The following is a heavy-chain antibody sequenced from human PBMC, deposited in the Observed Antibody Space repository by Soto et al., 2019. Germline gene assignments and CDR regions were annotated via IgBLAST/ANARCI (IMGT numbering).Heavy chain of an antibody. V-gene: IGHV1-2*04. J-gene: IGHJ4*02. Sequence: ASVKVSCKASGYTFTGYYMHWVRQAPGQGLEWMGWINPNSGGTNYAQKFQGWVTLTKDTSKNQVVLTMTNMDPVDTATYYCAHRSKYDSSGPESQIFRDWGQGILVTVSS. D-gene: IGHD3-22*01. CDR1: GYTFTGYY. CDR3: AHRSKYDSSGPESQIFRD. CDR2: INPNSGGT.